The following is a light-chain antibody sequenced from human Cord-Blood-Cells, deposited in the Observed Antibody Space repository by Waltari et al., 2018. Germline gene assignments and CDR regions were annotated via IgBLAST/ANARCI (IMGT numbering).Light chain of an antibody. Sequence: NFMLTQPHSVSESPGKTVTISCTRSSGSIASNYVQWYLQRPGSAPTTVIYEDNQRPSGVPGRFSGSIDSSSNSASLTISGLKTEDEADYYCQSYDSSNWVFGGGTKLTVL. CDR3: QSYDSSNWV. V-gene: IGLV6-57*03. J-gene: IGLJ3*02. CDR2: EDN. CDR1: SGSIASNY.